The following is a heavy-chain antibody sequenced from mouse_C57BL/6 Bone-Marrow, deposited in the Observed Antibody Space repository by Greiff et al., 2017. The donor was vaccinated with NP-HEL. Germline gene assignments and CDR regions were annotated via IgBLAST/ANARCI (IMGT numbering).Heavy chain of an antibody. CDR3: AKRGVVAPCYAMDY. CDR2: IWRGGST. D-gene: IGHD1-1*01. CDR1: GFSLTSYG. Sequence: VQLQQSGPGLVQPSQSLSITCTVSGFSLTSYGVHWVRQSPGKGLEWLGVIWRGGSTDYNAAFMSRLSITKDNSKSQVFFKMNSLQADDTAIYYCAKRGVVAPCYAMDYWGQGTSVTVSS. J-gene: IGHJ4*01. V-gene: IGHV2-5*01.